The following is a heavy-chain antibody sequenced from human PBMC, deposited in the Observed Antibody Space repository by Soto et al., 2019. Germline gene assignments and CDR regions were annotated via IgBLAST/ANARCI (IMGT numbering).Heavy chain of an antibody. CDR3: AKDTDIAAAGRYYYYVMDD. J-gene: IGHJ6*02. Sequence: PGGSLRLSCGASGFTFSSYGMHWVRQAPGKGLAWVAVISYDGSNKYYADSVKGRFTISRDNSKNTLYRQMNSLRAEDTAVYYCAKDTDIAAAGRYYYYVMDDWGQGTTVSVSS. V-gene: IGHV3-30*18. CDR2: ISYDGSNK. D-gene: IGHD6-13*01. CDR1: GFTFSSYG.